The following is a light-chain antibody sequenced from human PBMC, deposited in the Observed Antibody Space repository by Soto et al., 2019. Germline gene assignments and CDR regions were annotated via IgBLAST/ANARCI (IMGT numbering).Light chain of an antibody. V-gene: IGKV3-20*01. CDR3: HQYGSSPRT. CDR2: GAS. CDR1: RSVSSNF. Sequence: EIVLTQSPGTLSLSPGDRAILSCRAGRSVSSNFLAWYQQKPGQAPRLLIYGASIRATGIPDRFSGSGSGTDFTLTIRRLEPEDFAMYFCHQYGSSPRTFGQGTKVEIK. J-gene: IGKJ1*01.